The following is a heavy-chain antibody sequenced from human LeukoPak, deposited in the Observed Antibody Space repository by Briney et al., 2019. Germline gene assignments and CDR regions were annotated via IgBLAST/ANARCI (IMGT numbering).Heavy chain of an antibody. Sequence: GGSLRLSCAASGFTFSSYWMHWVRQAPGKGLVWVSRINGDGTTTSYADSVKGRFTISRDSAKNTLYLQMNSLRAEDMAVYYCASSRDGYNYMNYWGQGTLVTVSS. D-gene: IGHD5-24*01. V-gene: IGHV3-74*01. J-gene: IGHJ4*02. CDR1: GFTFSSYW. CDR2: INGDGTTT. CDR3: ASSRDGYNYMNY.